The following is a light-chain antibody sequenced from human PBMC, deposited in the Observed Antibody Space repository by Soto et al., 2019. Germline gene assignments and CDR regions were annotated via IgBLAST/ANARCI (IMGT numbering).Light chain of an antibody. J-gene: IGKJ1*01. CDR1: QSLLHSNGYNY. CDR3: MQALQTPWT. CDR2: SGF. V-gene: IGKV2-28*01. Sequence: DIVMTQSPLSLPVTPGEPASISCRSSQSLLHSNGYNYLDWYLQKPGQSPQLLISSGFNRASGDLDRFSGSGSGTDFTLKISSVEAEDVGVYYCMQALQTPWTFGQGTKVEIK.